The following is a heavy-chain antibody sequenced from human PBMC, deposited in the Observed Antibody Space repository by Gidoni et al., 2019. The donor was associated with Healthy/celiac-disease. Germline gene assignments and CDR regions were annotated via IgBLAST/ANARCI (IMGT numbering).Heavy chain of an antibody. CDR3: ATAVNYDSSGYDY. D-gene: IGHD3-22*01. J-gene: IGHJ4*02. CDR2: FDPEDGQT. V-gene: IGHV1-24*01. CDR1: GYTPTEVS. Sequence: QVRLLQCGAVRRPPRAPVMFTCKVSGYTPTEVSMHWVRQAPGEGLEWMGGFDPEDGQTNYAQKFQGRVTMTEDTSTDTAYMELSSLRAEDTAVYYCATAVNYDSSGYDYWGQGTLVTVSS.